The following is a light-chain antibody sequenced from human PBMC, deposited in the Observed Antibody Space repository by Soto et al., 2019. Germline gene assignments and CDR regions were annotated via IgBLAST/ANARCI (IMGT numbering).Light chain of an antibody. CDR3: QQYDISPRT. Sequence: EIVLTQSPGTLSLSPGERATLSCRASQSVSSSYLAWYQQKPGQAPRLLIYGASNRATGIPDRFSGSGSGTDFTLTISRLEPEDFAVYSCQQYDISPRTLGQGTKVDIK. V-gene: IGKV3-20*01. J-gene: IGKJ1*01. CDR2: GAS. CDR1: QSVSSSY.